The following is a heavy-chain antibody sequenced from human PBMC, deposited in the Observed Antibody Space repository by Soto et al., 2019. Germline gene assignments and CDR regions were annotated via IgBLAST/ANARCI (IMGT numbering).Heavy chain of an antibody. CDR3: ARGGEFCSTGSCNSSLGDAFDV. CDR1: GYTFSDYY. Sequence: QVQLVQSGAEVKKPGASMKVSCKASGYTFSDYYMHWVRQAPGQGLECMGWISPNNGATNYAQKFQDRVTMARDASITTDYMEPSRLRSDDTAVYFCARGGEFCSTGSCNSSLGDAFDVWGQGTTVTVSS. D-gene: IGHD2-15*01. J-gene: IGHJ3*01. CDR2: ISPNNGAT. V-gene: IGHV1-2*02.